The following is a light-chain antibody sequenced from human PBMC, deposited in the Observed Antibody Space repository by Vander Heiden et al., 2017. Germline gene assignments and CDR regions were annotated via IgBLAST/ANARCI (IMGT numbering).Light chain of an antibody. CDR1: KTDVGGYNY. Sequence: QSALTQPPSASGSPGQSVTIPCTGTKTDVGGYNYVYWYQQSPATAPKLIIYEVTKRPSGVPDRFSSSKSGNTASRTVSGLQAEDEADYDCSSYGGRNNYVFGSGTKITVL. J-gene: IGLJ1*01. CDR3: SSYGGRNNYV. CDR2: EVT. V-gene: IGLV2-8*01.